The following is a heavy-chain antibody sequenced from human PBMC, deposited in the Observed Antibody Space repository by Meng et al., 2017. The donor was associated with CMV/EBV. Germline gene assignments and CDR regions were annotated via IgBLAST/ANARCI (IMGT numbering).Heavy chain of an antibody. V-gene: IGHV6-1*01. CDR2: TYYRSKWYN. D-gene: IGHD1-26*01. CDR1: GDSVSSNSAA. Sequence: SETLSLTCAISGDSVSSNSAAWNWIRQSPSRGLEWLGRTYYRSKWYNDYAVSVKSRITINPDTSKNQFSLQLNSVTPEDTAVYYCARDHGVGATYYYYYGMDVWGQRTTVTVSS. CDR3: ARDHGVGATYYYYYGMDV. J-gene: IGHJ6*02.